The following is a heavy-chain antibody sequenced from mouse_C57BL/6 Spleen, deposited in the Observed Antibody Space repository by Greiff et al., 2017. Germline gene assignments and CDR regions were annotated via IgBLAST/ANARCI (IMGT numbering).Heavy chain of an antibody. V-gene: IGHV2-9*01. CDR1: GISLTSYG. CDR2: LWGGGST. CDR3: AKPVGGSYAMDY. Sequence: VKVVESGPGLVAPSQSLSITCTVSGISLTSYGVDWVRQPPGKGLEWLGVLWGGGSTNYTSALMSRLSISKDNSTCQVFLKMHSLQTDDTAMDYCAKPVGGSYAMDYWGQGTSVTVSS. J-gene: IGHJ4*01.